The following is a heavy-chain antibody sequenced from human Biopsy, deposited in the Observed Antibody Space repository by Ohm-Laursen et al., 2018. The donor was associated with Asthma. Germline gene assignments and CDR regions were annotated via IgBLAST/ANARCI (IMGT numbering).Heavy chain of an antibody. V-gene: IGHV1-69*13. Sequence: ASVKVSCKASKDSFSNYAISWVRQAPGQGLEWMGGLIPVLGTPDHAQMFEGRVTITADESTSTAYMELSSLSSEDTAVYYCARGYSGSDRIVYYYSGLEVWGQGTTVTVSS. CDR2: LIPVLGTP. CDR1: KDSFSNYA. CDR3: ARGYSGSDRIVYYYSGLEV. J-gene: IGHJ6*02. D-gene: IGHD5-12*01.